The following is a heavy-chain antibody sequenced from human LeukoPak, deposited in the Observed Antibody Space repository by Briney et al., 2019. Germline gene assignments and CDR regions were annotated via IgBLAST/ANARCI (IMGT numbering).Heavy chain of an antibody. V-gene: IGHV3-7*01. D-gene: IGHD3-10*01. J-gene: IGHJ4*02. CDR1: GFTFSSYG. CDR2: IKQDGSEK. Sequence: GGSLRLSCAASGFTFSSYGMHWVRQAPGKGLEWVANIKQDGSEKYYVDSVKGRFTISRDNAKNSLYLQMNSLRAEDTAVYYCARDSRFTMVRGDDVWGQGTLVTVSS. CDR3: ARDSRFTMVRGDDV.